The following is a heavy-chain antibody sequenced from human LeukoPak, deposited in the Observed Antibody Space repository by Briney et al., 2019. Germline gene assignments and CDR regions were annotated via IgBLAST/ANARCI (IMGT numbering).Heavy chain of an antibody. CDR3: ARGIYDFWSGYLDY. CDR2: INPNSGGT. V-gene: IGHV1-2*02. CDR1: GYTFTGYC. Sequence: GASVKLSCTASGYTFTGYCMHWVRQAPGQGLGWMGWINPNSGGTNYAQKFQGRVTMTRDTSISTAYMELSRLRSDDTAVYYCARGIYDFWSGYLDYWGQGTLVTVSS. J-gene: IGHJ4*02. D-gene: IGHD3-3*01.